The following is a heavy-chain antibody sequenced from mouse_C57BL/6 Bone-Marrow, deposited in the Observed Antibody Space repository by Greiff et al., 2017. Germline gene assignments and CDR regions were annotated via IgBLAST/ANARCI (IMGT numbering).Heavy chain of an antibody. CDR1: GYTFTSYW. CDR2: IDPSDSYT. CDR3: ARDFGYYVWFAY. D-gene: IGHD2-3*01. J-gene: IGHJ3*01. V-gene: IGHV1-69*01. Sequence: QVQLQQPGAELVMPGASVKLSCKASGYTFTSYWMHWVKQRPGQGLEWIGEIDPSDSYTNYNQKFKGKSTLTVDKSSSTAYMQLSSLTSDDSAVYYCARDFGYYVWFAYWGQGTLVTVAA.